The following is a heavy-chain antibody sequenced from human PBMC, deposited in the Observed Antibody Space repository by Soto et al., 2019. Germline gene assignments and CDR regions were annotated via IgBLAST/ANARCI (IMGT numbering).Heavy chain of an antibody. CDR1: GFTFSSYA. Sequence: EVQLLESGGGLVQPGGSLRLSCAASGFTFSSYAMSWVRQAPGKGLEWVSAISGSGGSTYYADSVKGRFTIPGDNPQSTRYLQIDSLRAEDTAVYYCAKVLDWGTATLDAFDIWGQGTMVTVSS. V-gene: IGHV3-23*01. CDR3: AKVLDWGTATLDAFDI. CDR2: ISGSGGST. J-gene: IGHJ3*02. D-gene: IGHD2-15*01.